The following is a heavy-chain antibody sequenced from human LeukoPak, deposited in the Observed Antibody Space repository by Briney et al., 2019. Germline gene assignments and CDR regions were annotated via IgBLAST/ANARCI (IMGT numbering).Heavy chain of an antibody. V-gene: IGHV1-46*01. CDR1: GYTFTSYY. J-gene: IGHJ4*02. CDR3: ASFSMAHSGSYSFDY. D-gene: IGHD1-26*01. Sequence: GASVKVSCKASGYTFTSYYMHWVRQAPGQGLEWMGIINPSGGSTSYAQKFQGRVTMTRDTSTSTVYMELSSLRSEDTAVYYCASFSMAHSGSYSFDYWGQGTLVTVSS. CDR2: INPSGGST.